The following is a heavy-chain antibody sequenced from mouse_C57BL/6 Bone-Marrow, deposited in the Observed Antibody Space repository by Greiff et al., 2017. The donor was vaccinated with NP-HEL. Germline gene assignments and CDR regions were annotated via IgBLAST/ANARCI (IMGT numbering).Heavy chain of an antibody. Sequence: VMLVESGPGLVQPSQSLSITCTVSGFSLTSYGVHWVRQSPGKGLEWLGVIWSGGSTDYNAAFISRLSISKDNSKSQVFFKMNSLQADDTAIYYCARRDYGNYVGAYWGQGTLVTVSA. J-gene: IGHJ3*01. D-gene: IGHD2-1*01. CDR3: ARRDYGNYVGAY. V-gene: IGHV2-2*01. CDR1: GFSLTSYG. CDR2: IWSGGST.